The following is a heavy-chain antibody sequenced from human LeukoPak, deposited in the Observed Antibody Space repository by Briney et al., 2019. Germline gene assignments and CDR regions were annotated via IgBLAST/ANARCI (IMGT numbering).Heavy chain of an antibody. J-gene: IGHJ5*02. V-gene: IGHV3-23*01. CDR2: IGGGGDST. CDR1: GFTFSSYA. Sequence: TGGSLRLSCAASGFTFSSYAMSWVRRAPGRGLEWVSAIGGGGDSTYYADSVKGRFTITRDNSKNTLFLQMNSLGAEDTAVYYCAKGESDYYGSGLYNWFGAWGQGTLVTVSS. D-gene: IGHD3-10*01. CDR3: AKGESDYYGSGLYNWFGA.